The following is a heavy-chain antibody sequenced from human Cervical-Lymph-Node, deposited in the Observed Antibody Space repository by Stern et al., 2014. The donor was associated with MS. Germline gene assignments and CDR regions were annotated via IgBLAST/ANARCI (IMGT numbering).Heavy chain of an antibody. CDR1: GGSINSYY. V-gene: IGHV4-59*01. CDR2: VDYSGSP. CDR3: ARDLAAAPSRYYYGLDV. D-gene: IGHD6-13*01. Sequence: QVQLQESGPGLVRPSDTLSLTCTVSGGSINSYYWSWIRQPPGKGLEWLGYVDYSGSPNYTPSLTSRVAISVDTSTNQIFLELASVTAADTAVFYCARDLAAAPSRYYYGLDVWGQGTTVTVSS. J-gene: IGHJ6*02.